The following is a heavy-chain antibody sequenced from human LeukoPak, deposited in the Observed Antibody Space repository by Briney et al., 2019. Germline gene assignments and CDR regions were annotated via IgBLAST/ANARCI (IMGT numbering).Heavy chain of an antibody. Sequence: ASVKVSCKASGYTFTGYYMHWVRQAPGQGLEWMGRINPNSGGTNYAQKFQGRVTITRDTSISTAYMELRRLRSDDTAVYYCASRVWGRLGGYDYWGQGTLVTVSS. CDR1: GYTFTGYY. CDR3: ASRVWGRLGGYDY. V-gene: IGHV1-2*06. CDR2: INPNSGGT. D-gene: IGHD3-16*01. J-gene: IGHJ4*02.